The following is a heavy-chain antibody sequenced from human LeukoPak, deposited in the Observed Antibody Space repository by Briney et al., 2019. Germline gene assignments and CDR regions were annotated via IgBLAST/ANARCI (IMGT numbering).Heavy chain of an antibody. J-gene: IGHJ4*02. CDR2: IYYSGST. Sequence: PSETLSLTCTVSGGSVSSGSYYWSWIRQPPGKGLEWIGYIYYSGSTNYNPSLKSRVTISVDTSKNQFSLKLSSVTAADTAVYYCARLGMGRRWFGYQPYDYWGQGTLVTVSS. D-gene: IGHD3-10*01. V-gene: IGHV4-61*01. CDR1: GGSVSSGSYY. CDR3: ARLGMGRRWFGYQPYDY.